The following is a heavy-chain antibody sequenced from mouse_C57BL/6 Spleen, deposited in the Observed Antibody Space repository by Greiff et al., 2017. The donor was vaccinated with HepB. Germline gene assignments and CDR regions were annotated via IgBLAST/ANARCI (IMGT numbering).Heavy chain of an antibody. D-gene: IGHD2-1*01. J-gene: IGHJ1*03. CDR1: GFSLTSYG. Sequence: VQLQQSGPGLVQPSQSLSITCTVSGFSLTSYGVHWVRQSPGKGLEWLGVIWRGGSTDYNAAFMSRLSITKDNSKSQVFFKMNSLQADDTAIYYCAKNWGNYAVYWYFDVWGTGTTVTVSS. V-gene: IGHV2-5*01. CDR2: IWRGGST. CDR3: AKNWGNYAVYWYFDV.